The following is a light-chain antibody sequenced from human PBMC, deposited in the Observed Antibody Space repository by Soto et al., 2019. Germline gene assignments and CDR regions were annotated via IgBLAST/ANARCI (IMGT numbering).Light chain of an antibody. V-gene: IGKV2-30*02. Sequence: DVVLTQSPVSLPVTLGQPASISCRSSQSLVHSDGNTYLNWFQQRPGQSPRRLVYRVSNRDSGVSDQLSGSESGTHLTLKISRVAAGDIGVYYCMRGAHSPTTFGQGTKVE. J-gene: IGKJ1*01. CDR1: QSLVHSDGNTY. CDR2: RVS. CDR3: MRGAHSPTT.